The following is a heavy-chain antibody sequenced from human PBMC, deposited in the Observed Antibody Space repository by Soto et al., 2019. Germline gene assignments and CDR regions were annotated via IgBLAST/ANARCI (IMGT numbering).Heavy chain of an antibody. V-gene: IGHV4-31*03. CDR3: AREDSSGSANWFDP. CDR2: IYYSGST. J-gene: IGHJ5*02. D-gene: IGHD3-22*01. CDR1: GGSISSGGYY. Sequence: PSETLSLTCTVSGGSISSGGYYWSWIRQHPGKGLEWIGYIYYSGSTYYKTSLKSRDTISVDTSKNQFSLKLSSVTAAYTAVYYCAREDSSGSANWFDPWGQGTLVTVPQ.